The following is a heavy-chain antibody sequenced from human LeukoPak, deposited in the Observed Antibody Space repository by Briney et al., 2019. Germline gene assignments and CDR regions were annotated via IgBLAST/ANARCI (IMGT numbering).Heavy chain of an antibody. CDR1: GGSISSSSYY. CDR2: IYYSGST. J-gene: IGHJ3*02. CDR3: ARLHHDFWSGYYPPRAFDI. Sequence: SETLSLTCTVSGGSISSSSYYWGWIRQPPGKGLEWIGSIYYSGSTYYNPSLKSRVTISVDTSKNQFSLKLSSVTAADTAVYCCARLHHDFWSGYYPPRAFDIWGQGTMVTVSS. V-gene: IGHV4-39*01. D-gene: IGHD3-3*01.